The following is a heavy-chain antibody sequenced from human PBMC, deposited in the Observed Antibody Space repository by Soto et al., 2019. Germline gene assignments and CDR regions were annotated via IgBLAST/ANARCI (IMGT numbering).Heavy chain of an antibody. J-gene: IGHJ4*02. Sequence: QVQLVQSGAEVKKPGSSVKVSCKASGGTFSSYALSWVRQAPGQGLEWMGGIIPIFGPAHYAQKFQGRVTITADESTSTAYMELSSLRSGDTAMYYCARAGQFSEWSCDYWGQGTLVTVSS. V-gene: IGHV1-69*01. CDR3: ARAGQFSEWSCDY. CDR2: IIPIFGPA. CDR1: GGTFSSYA. D-gene: IGHD3-3*01.